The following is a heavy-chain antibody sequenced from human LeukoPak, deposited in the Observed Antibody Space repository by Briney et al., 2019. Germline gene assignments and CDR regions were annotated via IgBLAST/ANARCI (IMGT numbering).Heavy chain of an antibody. CDR1: GYTFTSYA. V-gene: IGHV1-3*01. J-gene: IGHJ4*02. D-gene: IGHD6-19*01. CDR3: ARAVSSGWYGFDY. Sequence: ASVKVSCKASGYTFTSYAMRWVRQAPGQRLEWMGWINAGNGNTKYSQKFQGRVTITRDTSASTAYMELSSLRSEDTAVYYCARAVSSGWYGFDYWGQGTLVTVSS. CDR2: INAGNGNT.